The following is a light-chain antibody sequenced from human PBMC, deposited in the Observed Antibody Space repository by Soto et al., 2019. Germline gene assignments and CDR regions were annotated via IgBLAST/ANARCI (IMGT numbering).Light chain of an antibody. V-gene: IGKV1-6*01. Sequence: AIQMTQFPSSLSASVGDRVTITCRASQDIRSDLGWYQQRPGKAPKLLIYATSILQSGVPSRFSGSGSGTDFTLTISSLQPEDFATYYCLQDYSYPLTFGGGTKVEIK. CDR3: LQDYSYPLT. CDR2: ATS. CDR1: QDIRSD. J-gene: IGKJ4*01.